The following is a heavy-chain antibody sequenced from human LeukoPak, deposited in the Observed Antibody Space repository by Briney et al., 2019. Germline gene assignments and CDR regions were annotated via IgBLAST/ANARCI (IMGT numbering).Heavy chain of an antibody. J-gene: IGHJ5*02. Sequence: ASVKVSCKASVYTFTRYYMHWVRQAPGQGLEWMGIINPSGGSTSYAQKFQGRVTMTRDTSTSTVYMELSSLRSEDTAVYYCARVFGRGDWFDPWGQGTLVTVSS. CDR2: INPSGGST. CDR1: VYTFTRYY. D-gene: IGHD3-10*01. V-gene: IGHV1-46*01. CDR3: ARVFGRGDWFDP.